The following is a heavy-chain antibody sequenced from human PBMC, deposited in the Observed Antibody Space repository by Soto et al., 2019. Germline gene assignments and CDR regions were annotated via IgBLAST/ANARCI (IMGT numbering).Heavy chain of an antibody. CDR3: ARRYCSGGSCYYYGMDV. CDR1: GGTFSTYA. J-gene: IGHJ6*01. Sequence: QVQLVQSGAAVKKPGSSVKVSCKASGGTFSTYAISWVRQAPGQGLEWMGGIIPIFGTANYAQKFQGRVTITADESTSTAYMELSSLRSEDTAVYYCARRYCSGGSCYYYGMDVWGQGTTVTVSS. V-gene: IGHV1-69*12. CDR2: IIPIFGTA. D-gene: IGHD2-15*01.